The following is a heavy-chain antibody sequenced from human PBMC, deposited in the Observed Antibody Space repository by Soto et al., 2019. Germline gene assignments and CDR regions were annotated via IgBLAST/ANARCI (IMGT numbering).Heavy chain of an antibody. CDR3: ARDRPGVGSSWRY. D-gene: IGHD6-13*01. CDR2: IYHSGSA. Sequence: ASETLSLTCAFSVYSIISGYYCGWIRQPPGKGLEWIASIYHSGSAYYNPSLKSRVTISVDTSKNQFSLKLTSVTAADTAVYYCARDRPGVGSSWRYWGQGTLVTVSS. V-gene: IGHV4-38-2*02. CDR1: VYSIISGYY. J-gene: IGHJ4*02.